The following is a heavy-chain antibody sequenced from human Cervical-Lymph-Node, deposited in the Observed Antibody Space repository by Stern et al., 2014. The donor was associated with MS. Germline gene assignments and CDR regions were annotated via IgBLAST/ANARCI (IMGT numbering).Heavy chain of an antibody. J-gene: IGHJ3*02. CDR1: GYSFSNFW. CDR2: ISPEDSDT. V-gene: IGHV5-51*01. CDR3: VRRRDSDSYDTFDI. Sequence: EVQLVQSGAEVKKPGESLKISCKTSGYSFSNFWIGWVRQKPGKGLEWMGIISPEDSDTPYSPSFQGHVTISADESISTAYLQWRSLKASDTAMYYCVRRRDSDSYDTFDIWGQGTMLIVSS. D-gene: IGHD3-22*01.